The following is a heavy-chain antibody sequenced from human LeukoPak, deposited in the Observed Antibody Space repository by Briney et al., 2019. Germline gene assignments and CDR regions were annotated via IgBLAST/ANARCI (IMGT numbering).Heavy chain of an antibody. J-gene: IGHJ4*02. V-gene: IGHV4-31*03. D-gene: IGHD1-1*01. CDR2: IYYSGST. Sequence: SETLSLTCTVSGGSISSGGYSWSWIRQHPGKGLEWIGYIYYSGSTYYNPSLKSRVTISVDTSKNQFSLKLSSVTAADTAVYYCARGWKTLKNYFDYWGQGTLVTVSS. CDR3: ARGWKTLKNYFDY. CDR1: GGSISSGGYS.